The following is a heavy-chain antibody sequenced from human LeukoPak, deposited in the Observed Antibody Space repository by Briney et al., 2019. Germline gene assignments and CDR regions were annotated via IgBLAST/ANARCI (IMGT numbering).Heavy chain of an antibody. CDR2: ISGSGGNT. D-gene: IGHD6-13*01. V-gene: IGHV3-23*01. CDR3: AKNRQQLDY. J-gene: IGHJ4*02. CDR1: GFTFSNYA. Sequence: GGSLRLSCAASGFTFSNYAMSWVRQAPGKGLEWVSTISGSGGNTYYADSVKGRFTISRDSSKNTLYLQMNSLRAEDTAVYYCAKNRQQLDYWGQGTLATVSS.